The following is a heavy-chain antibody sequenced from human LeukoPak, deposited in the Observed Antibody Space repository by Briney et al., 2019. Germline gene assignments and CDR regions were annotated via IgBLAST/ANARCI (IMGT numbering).Heavy chain of an antibody. CDR1: GYSFTSYW. V-gene: IGHV5-51*01. Sequence: GESLKISCKGSGYSFTSYWIGWVRQMPGKGLEWMGIIYPGDSDTRYSPSFQGQVTISADKSISTAYLQWSSLKASDTAMYYCAKDVGYCSGGSCYSPSYYMDVWGKGTTVTVSS. CDR2: IYPGDSDT. J-gene: IGHJ6*03. D-gene: IGHD2-15*01. CDR3: AKDVGYCSGGSCYSPSYYMDV.